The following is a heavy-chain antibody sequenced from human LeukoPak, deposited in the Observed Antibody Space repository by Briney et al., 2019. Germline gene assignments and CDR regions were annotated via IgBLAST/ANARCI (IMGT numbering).Heavy chain of an antibody. D-gene: IGHD6-13*01. CDR1: GFTFNSYA. CDR3: AKARSSSWYYFDY. V-gene: IGHV3-23*01. CDR2: ISGSGGST. Sequence: GGSLRLSCAASGFTFNSYAMSWVRQAPGKGLEWVSAISGSGGSTYYADSVKGRFTISRVNSKNTLYLQMNSLRAEDTAVYYCAKARSSSWYYFDYWGQGTLVTVS. J-gene: IGHJ4*02.